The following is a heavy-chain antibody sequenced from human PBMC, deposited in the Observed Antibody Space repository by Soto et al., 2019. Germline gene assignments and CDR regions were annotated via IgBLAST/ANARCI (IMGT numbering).Heavy chain of an antibody. CDR2: IYYSENT. Sequence: SETLSLTCTVSGVSISSGDYYWSWIRQTPGKGLEWIGYIYYSENTYYNPSLKSRVAISGDTSKNQFSLRLSSVTAADTAVYYCARQITMIVENYFDDWGQGTLVTVSS. D-gene: IGHD3-22*01. CDR1: GVSISSGDYY. J-gene: IGHJ4*02. CDR3: ARQITMIVENYFDD. V-gene: IGHV4-30-4*01.